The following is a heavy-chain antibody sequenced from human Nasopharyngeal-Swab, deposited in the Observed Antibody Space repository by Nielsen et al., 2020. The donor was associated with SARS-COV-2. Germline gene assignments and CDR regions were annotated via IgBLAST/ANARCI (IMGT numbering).Heavy chain of an antibody. CDR2: IYYSGST. V-gene: IGHV4-61*01. CDR1: GGSVSSGSYY. J-gene: IGHJ4*02. Sequence: SETLSLTCTASGGSVSSGSYYWSWIRQPPGKGLEWIGYIYYSGSTNYNPSLKSRVTISIDTSKNQFSLKLSSVTAADTAVYYCARGPEYALFDFWGQGTLVTVSS. D-gene: IGHD2/OR15-2a*01. CDR3: ARGPEYALFDF.